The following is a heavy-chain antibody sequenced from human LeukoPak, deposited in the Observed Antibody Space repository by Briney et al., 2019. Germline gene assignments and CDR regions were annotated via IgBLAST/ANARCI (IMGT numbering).Heavy chain of an antibody. Sequence: ASVKVSCKASGYTFTGYYLHWVRQAPGQGPEWMGWINPNSGGTKYAQKFQGRVTMTRDTSISKAYMELSSLTSDDTAVYYCARGGGTIAGTGIPFDYWGQGTLVTVSS. J-gene: IGHJ4*02. CDR2: INPNSGGT. D-gene: IGHD6-13*01. V-gene: IGHV1-2*02. CDR1: GYTFTGYY. CDR3: ARGGGTIAGTGIPFDY.